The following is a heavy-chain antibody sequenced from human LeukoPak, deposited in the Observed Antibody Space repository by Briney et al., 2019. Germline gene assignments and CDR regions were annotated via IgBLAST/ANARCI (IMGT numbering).Heavy chain of an antibody. D-gene: IGHD1-26*01. CDR3: ADSGIVGASGFFDY. CDR1: GFTFSSYA. V-gene: IGHV3-23*01. CDR2: ISGRGDST. J-gene: IGHJ4*02. Sequence: GGSLRLSCAASGFTFSSYAMSWVRQAPGKGLEWVSAISGRGDSTYYADSVKGRFTISRDNSKNTLYLQMNGLRAEDTAIYYCADSGIVGASGFFDYWGQGTLVTVSS.